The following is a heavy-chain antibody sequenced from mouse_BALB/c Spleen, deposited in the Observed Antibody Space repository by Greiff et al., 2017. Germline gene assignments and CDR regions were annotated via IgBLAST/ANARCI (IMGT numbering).Heavy chain of an antibody. J-gene: IGHJ2*01. CDR1: GFTFSSYA. CDR3: ARHTVVDPGFAY. V-gene: IGHV5-9-4*01. CDR2: ISSGGSYT. Sequence: EVQGVESGGGLVKPGGSLKLSCAASGFTFSSYAMSWVRQSPEKRLEWVAEISSGGSYTYYPDTVTGRFTISRDNAKNTLYLEMSSLRSEDTAMYYSARHTVVDPGFAYWGQGTTLTVAS. D-gene: IGHD1-1*01.